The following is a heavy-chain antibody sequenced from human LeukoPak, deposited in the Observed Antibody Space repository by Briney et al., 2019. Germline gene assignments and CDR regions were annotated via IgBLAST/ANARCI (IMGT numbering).Heavy chain of an antibody. CDR2: TYYSGST. J-gene: IGHJ6*03. D-gene: IGHD3-22*01. CDR3: ARNYGGYYSSYSYYYMDV. Sequence: PSETLSLTCTVSGGSISSYYWSWIRQPPGKGLEWIGYTYYSGSTNYNPSLKSRVTISVDTSKNQFSLKLSSVTAADTAVYYCARNYGGYYSSYSYYYMDVWGKGTTVTVSS. V-gene: IGHV4-59*01. CDR1: GGSISSYY.